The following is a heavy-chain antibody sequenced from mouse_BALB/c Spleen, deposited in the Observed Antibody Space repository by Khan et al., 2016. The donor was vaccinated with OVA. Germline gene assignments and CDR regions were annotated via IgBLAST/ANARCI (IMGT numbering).Heavy chain of an antibody. CDR1: GYSFTTYY. CDR2: IDPFNGGN. V-gene: IGHV1-31*01. Sequence: VQLQQSGPELMKPGASVKISCKASGYSFTTYYMHWVKQSHGKSLEWIGYIDPFNGGNDYNQKFKGKATLTVDKSSSTAYMHLSSLTSEDSAVYYCARGTFDYWGQVTLVTVSA. CDR3: ARGTFDY. D-gene: IGHD3-3*01. J-gene: IGHJ3*01.